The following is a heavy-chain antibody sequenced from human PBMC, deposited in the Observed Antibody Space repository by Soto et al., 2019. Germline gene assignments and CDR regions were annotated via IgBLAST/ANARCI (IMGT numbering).Heavy chain of an antibody. J-gene: IGHJ4*02. CDR1: GFTFSSFA. Sequence: GGSLRLSCVASGFTFSSFAMSWVRQAPGKGLEWVSTLSGSGGDTYYADSVKGRFTISRDKSKNTLYLQMDRLRVEDTAVYYCAKRGGYDYVWKSYRPDHWGQGTLVTVSS. V-gene: IGHV3-23*01. CDR3: AKRGGYDYVWKSYRPDH. CDR2: LSGSGGDT. D-gene: IGHD3-16*02.